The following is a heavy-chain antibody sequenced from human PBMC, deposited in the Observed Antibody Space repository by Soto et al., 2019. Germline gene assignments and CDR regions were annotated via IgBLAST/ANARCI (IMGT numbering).Heavy chain of an antibody. CDR1: GYTFTNYD. CDR2: MNPDTGDT. CDR3: ARESEQGFCFDN. Sequence: ASVKVSCKTSGYTFTNYDINWVRQTTGQGLEWMGWMNPDTGDTGYAQKFQGRVTLTSNTSTNTAYMELSSLRSEDTAVYYCARESEQGFCFDNWGQGALVTVS. J-gene: IGHJ4*02. V-gene: IGHV1-8*01. D-gene: IGHD3-3*01.